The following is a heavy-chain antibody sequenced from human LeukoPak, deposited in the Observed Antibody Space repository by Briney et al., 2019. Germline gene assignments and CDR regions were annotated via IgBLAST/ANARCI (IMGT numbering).Heavy chain of an antibody. CDR2: IYYSGST. J-gene: IGHJ5*02. CDR3: ARGLPPGSWFDP. V-gene: IGHV4-59*12. Sequence: PSETLSLTCTVSGGSISSYYWSWIRQPPGKGLEWIGYIYYSGSTNYNPSLKSRVTISVDTSKNQFSLKLSSVTAADTAVYYCARGLPPGSWFDPWGQGTLVTVSS. CDR1: GGSISSYY. D-gene: IGHD5/OR15-5a*01.